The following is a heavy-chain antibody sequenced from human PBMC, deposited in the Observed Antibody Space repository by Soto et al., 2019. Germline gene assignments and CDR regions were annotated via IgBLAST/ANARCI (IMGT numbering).Heavy chain of an antibody. CDR1: GFTFTSYA. J-gene: IGHJ5*02. D-gene: IGHD2-15*01. CDR2: IWYDGITK. CDR3: ARAKSHYVCSGETCYSLIHP. V-gene: IGHV3-33*01. Sequence: QMQLVESGGGVVQPGTSLRLSCVGSGFTFTSYAIHWVRQTPGKGLEWLAVIWYDGITKFHTASVKGRFAISRDNSNNTVYLQMNGLSAEDTALYLCARAKSHYVCSGETCYSLIHPWGQGTLVTVSS.